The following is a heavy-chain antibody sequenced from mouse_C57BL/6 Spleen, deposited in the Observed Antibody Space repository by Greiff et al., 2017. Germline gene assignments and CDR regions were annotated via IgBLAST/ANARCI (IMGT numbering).Heavy chain of an antibody. CDR2: INPSNGGT. CDR3: AREGLEMDY. J-gene: IGHJ4*01. Sequence: VQLQQPGTDLVKPGASVKLSCTASGYTFTSYWMHWVKQRPGQGLEWIGNINPSNGGTNYNETVKSKATLTVDKSNSTAYMQISSLTSEDSAVYYCAREGLEMDYWGQGTSVTVSS. D-gene: IGHD3-3*01. CDR1: GYTFTSYW. V-gene: IGHV1-53*01.